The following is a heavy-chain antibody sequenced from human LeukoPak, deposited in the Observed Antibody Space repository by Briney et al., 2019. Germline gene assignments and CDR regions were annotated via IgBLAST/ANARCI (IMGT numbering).Heavy chain of an antibody. Sequence: GGSLRLSCTASGFTFGDYGMSWVRQAPGKRPEWVSFIRSKAYGGTTEYAASVEGRFTISRDDSKSIAYLQMNSLKTEDTAVYYCTRGTTDDYYYYYMDVWGKGTTVTISS. V-gene: IGHV3-49*04. CDR1: GFTFGDYG. J-gene: IGHJ6*03. CDR3: TRGTTDDYYYYYMDV. CDR2: IRSKAYGGTT. D-gene: IGHD1-1*01.